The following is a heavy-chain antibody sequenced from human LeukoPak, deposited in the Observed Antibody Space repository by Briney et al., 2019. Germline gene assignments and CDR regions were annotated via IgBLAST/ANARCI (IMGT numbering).Heavy chain of an antibody. J-gene: IGHJ6*03. V-gene: IGHV4-59*01. CDR1: GGSISSYY. CDR2: IYYSGST. D-gene: IGHD2-15*01. Sequence: SETLSLTCTVSGGSISSYYWSWIRQPPGKGLEWIGYIYYSGSTNYNPSLKSRVTISVDTSKNQFSLKLSSVTAADMAVYYCARGLVVVAATPYYYYYMDVWGKGTTVTVSS. CDR3: ARGLVVVAATPYYYYYMDV.